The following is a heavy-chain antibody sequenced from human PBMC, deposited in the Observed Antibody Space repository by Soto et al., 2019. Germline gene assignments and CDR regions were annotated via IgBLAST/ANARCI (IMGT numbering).Heavy chain of an antibody. Sequence: QVQLVESGGGLVRPGGSLRLSCEASGFTFRDYYMTWFRQAPGKGLEWLSYIDSSTKYTNYADSVEGRFTISRDNAKNSLYLQMNSLRADDTAVYYCAREYYYTMDVWGQGTMVNVSS. V-gene: IGHV3-11*05. J-gene: IGHJ6*02. CDR3: AREYYYTMDV. CDR2: IDSSTKYT. CDR1: GFTFRDYY.